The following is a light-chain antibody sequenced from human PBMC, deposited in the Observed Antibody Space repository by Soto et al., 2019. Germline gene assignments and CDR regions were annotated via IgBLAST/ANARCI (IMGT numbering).Light chain of an antibody. CDR3: QQYNNWPRT. CDR1: QSVSGN. J-gene: IGKJ1*01. Sequence: EIVMTQSPGTLSVSPGERATISCRASQSVSGNLAWYQQKPGQAPRLLIYGASTRATGIPARFSGSGSGTEFTLTISSLQYEDFAVYYFQQYNNWPRTFGQGTKVEIK. CDR2: GAS. V-gene: IGKV3-15*01.